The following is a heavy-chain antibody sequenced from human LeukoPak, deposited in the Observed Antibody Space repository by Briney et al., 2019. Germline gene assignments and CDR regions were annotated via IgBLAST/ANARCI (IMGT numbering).Heavy chain of an antibody. CDR2: INPYSGAT. D-gene: IGHD5-18*01. CDR1: GYTFTDYF. V-gene: IGHV1-2*02. J-gene: IGHJ4*02. Sequence: GASVKVSCKTSGYTFTDYFINWVRQAPGQGLEWMGWINPYSGATNYVQKFQGRVLMARDTSIGTAYMELSSLRSDDTAIYYCARPITKYTAVVWDYWGQGTLVTVSS. CDR3: ARPITKYTAVVWDY.